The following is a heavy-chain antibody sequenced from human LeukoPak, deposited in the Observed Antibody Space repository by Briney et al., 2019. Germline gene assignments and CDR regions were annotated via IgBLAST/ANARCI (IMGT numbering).Heavy chain of an antibody. D-gene: IGHD6-13*01. CDR2: TYYRSKWYN. V-gene: IGHV6-1*01. Sequence: SQTLSLTCAISGYSVSSSSAAWNWIRQSPSRGREWLGRTYYRSKWYNDYAVSVKSRITVNPDTSRNQFSLHLNSVTPEDKAVYYCARSAGGTVDYWGQGTLVTVSS. CDR3: ARSAGGTVDY. CDR1: GYSVSSSSAA. J-gene: IGHJ4*02.